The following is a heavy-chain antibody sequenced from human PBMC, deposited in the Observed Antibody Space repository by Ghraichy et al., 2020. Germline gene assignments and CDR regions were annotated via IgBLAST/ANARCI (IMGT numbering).Heavy chain of an antibody. J-gene: IGHJ4*02. CDR2: ITYSGST. CDR3: ARQYSGYNWGIDQ. CDR1: GGSVSSGSYY. V-gene: IGHV4-61*03. D-gene: IGHD5-12*01. Sequence: SETLSLTCTVSGGSVSSGSYYWTWIRQPPGKGLEWIGYITYSGSTTYNPSLKSRVTISVDTSKNHFSLRLSSVTAADTAVYYCARQYSGYNWGIDQWGQGTLVTVSS.